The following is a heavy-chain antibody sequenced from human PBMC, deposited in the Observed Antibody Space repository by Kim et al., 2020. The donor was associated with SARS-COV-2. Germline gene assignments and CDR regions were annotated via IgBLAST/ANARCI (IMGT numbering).Heavy chain of an antibody. V-gene: IGHV1-46*01. Sequence: TTYAQKFQGRVTVTMDTSTSTLYRELSSLRSEDTALYYCAREPGSRPFDYWGQGTLVTVSS. CDR3: AREPGSRPFDY. D-gene: IGHD6-6*01. CDR2: T. J-gene: IGHJ4*02.